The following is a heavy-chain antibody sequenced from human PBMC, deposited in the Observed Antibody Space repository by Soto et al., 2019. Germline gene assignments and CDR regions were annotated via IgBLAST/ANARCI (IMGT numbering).Heavy chain of an antibody. Sequence: PGGSLRLSCAASGFTFSSYGMHWVRQAPGKGLEWVAVISYDGSNKYYADSVKGRFTISRDNSKNTLYLQMNSLRAEDTAVYYCANHYDSSGYYYGIDFWGQGTLVTVSS. CDR3: ANHYDSSGYYYGIDF. CDR2: ISYDGSNK. J-gene: IGHJ4*02. V-gene: IGHV3-30*18. D-gene: IGHD3-22*01. CDR1: GFTFSSYG.